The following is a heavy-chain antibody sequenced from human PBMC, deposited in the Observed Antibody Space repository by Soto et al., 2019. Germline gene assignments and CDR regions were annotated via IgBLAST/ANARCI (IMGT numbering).Heavy chain of an antibody. V-gene: IGHV3-23*01. Sequence: LRRSCVASEVTFASDDMDWVRQAQGKGLEWVSLITSGGGGANYADSVKGRFTISRDNSKNTLYLQMNSLRAEDTAIYHCVKGGRVRHSPGSIDFWGPGILVTVSS. CDR3: VKGGRVRHSPGSIDF. J-gene: IGHJ3*01. CDR2: ITSGGGGA. D-gene: IGHD2-21*01. CDR1: EVTFASDD.